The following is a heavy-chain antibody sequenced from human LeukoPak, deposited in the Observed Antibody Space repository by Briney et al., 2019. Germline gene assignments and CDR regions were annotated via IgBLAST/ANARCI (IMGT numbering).Heavy chain of an antibody. CDR3: AGLGAGYCNSTSCQSYYYHYGMDV. V-gene: IGHV1-69*01. D-gene: IGHD2-2*01. J-gene: IGHJ6*02. CDR2: IIPIFGTA. Sequence: SVKVSCKASGGTFSSYAISWVRQAPGQGLEWMGGIIPIFGTANYAQKFQGRVTITADESTSTAYMELSSLRSEDTAVYYCAGLGAGYCNSTSCQSYYYHYGMDVWGQGTTVTVSS. CDR1: GGTFSSYA.